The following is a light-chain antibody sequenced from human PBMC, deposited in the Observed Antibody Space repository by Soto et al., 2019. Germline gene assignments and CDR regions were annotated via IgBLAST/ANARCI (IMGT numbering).Light chain of an antibody. V-gene: IGLV1-40*01. CDR1: SSNIGSHYD. CDR3: QSYDGSLSAVI. Sequence: QLVLTQPPSVSGAPGQRVTISCTGSSSNIGSHYDVHWYQQLPGTAPKLLIYRNNNRPSGVPDRFSGSKSGTSASLAITGLQAEDEADYYCQSYDGSLSAVIFGGGTKVTVL. CDR2: RNN. J-gene: IGLJ2*01.